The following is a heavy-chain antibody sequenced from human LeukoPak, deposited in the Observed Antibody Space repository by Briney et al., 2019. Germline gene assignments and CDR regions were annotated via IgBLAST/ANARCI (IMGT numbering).Heavy chain of an antibody. CDR2: ISAGGGST. CDR1: GFTFSSYA. CDR3: AKESANWGYNWFDP. D-gene: IGHD7-27*01. V-gene: IGHV3-23*01. Sequence: PGGSLRLSCAASGFTFSSYAMSWVRQAPGKGLEWVSAISAGGGSTYYGDSVKGRFTISRDNSKNTLYLQMNSLRAEDTAIYYCAKESANWGYNWFDPWGQGTLVTVPS. J-gene: IGHJ5*02.